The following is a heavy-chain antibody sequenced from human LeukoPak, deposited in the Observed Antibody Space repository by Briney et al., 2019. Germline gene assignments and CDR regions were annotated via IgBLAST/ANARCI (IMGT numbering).Heavy chain of an antibody. V-gene: IGHV4-39*01. J-gene: IGHJ4*02. CDR2: IYYSGST. D-gene: IGHD2-2*02. CDR3: ARQVIQPAAIIYYFDY. Sequence: SETLSLTRTVSGGSISSSSYYWGWIRQPPGKGLEWIGSIYYSGSTYYNPSLKSRVTISVDTSKNQFSLKLSSVTAADTAVYYCARQVIQPAAIIYYFDYWGQGTLVTVSS. CDR1: GGSISSSSYY.